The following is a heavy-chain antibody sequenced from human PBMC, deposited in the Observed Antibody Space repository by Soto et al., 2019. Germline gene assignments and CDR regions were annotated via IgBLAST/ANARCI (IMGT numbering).Heavy chain of an antibody. Sequence: GGSLRLSCAASGFTFSSYGMHWVRQAPGKGLEWVAVISYDGSNNYYADSVKGRFTISRDNSKNTLYLQMNSLRAEDTAVYYCAKDHLLRYFDWSFDYWGQETLVTVSS. CDR1: GFTFSSYG. CDR3: AKDHLLRYFDWSFDY. V-gene: IGHV3-30*18. D-gene: IGHD3-9*01. J-gene: IGHJ4*02. CDR2: ISYDGSNN.